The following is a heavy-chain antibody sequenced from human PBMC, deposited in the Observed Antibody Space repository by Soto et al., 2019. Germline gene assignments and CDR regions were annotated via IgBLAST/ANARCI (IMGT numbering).Heavy chain of an antibody. CDR3: AREGRVYYGSGSSNNWFDP. D-gene: IGHD3-10*01. CDR2: IYYSGST. Sequence: SETLSLTCTVSGGSISSGGYYWSWIRQHPGKGLEWIGYIYYSGSTYYNPSLMSRVTISVDTSKNQFSLKLSSVTAADTAVYYCAREGRVYYGSGSSNNWFDPWGQGTLVTVSS. CDR1: GGSISSGGYY. V-gene: IGHV4-31*03. J-gene: IGHJ5*02.